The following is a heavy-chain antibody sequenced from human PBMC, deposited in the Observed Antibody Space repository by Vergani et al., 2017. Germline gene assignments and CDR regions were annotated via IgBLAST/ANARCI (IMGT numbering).Heavy chain of an antibody. J-gene: IGHJ4*02. Sequence: EVQLVESGGGLVQPGRSLRLPCTASGFTFGDYAMSWVRQAPGKGLEWVGFIRSKAYGGTTEYAASVKGRFTISRDDSKSIAYLQMNSLKTEDTAVYYCTRPVLLWFGELFWGQGTLVTVSS. CDR3: TRPVLLWFGELF. CDR1: GFTFGDYA. CDR2: IRSKAYGGTT. D-gene: IGHD3-10*01. V-gene: IGHV3-49*04.